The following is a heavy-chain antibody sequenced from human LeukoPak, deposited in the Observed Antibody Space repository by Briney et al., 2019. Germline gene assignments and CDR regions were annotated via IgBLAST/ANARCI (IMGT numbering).Heavy chain of an antibody. V-gene: IGHV3-64D*06. J-gene: IGHJ4*02. CDR2: ISSNGGST. Sequence: GGSLRLSCSASGFTFSSYAMHWVRQATGKGLEYVSAISSNGGSTNYADSVKGRFTVSRDNSKNTLYLQMSSLRAEDTAAYYCVKERVAVAGTSYWGQGTLVTVSS. CDR1: GFTFSSYA. CDR3: VKERVAVAGTSY. D-gene: IGHD6-19*01.